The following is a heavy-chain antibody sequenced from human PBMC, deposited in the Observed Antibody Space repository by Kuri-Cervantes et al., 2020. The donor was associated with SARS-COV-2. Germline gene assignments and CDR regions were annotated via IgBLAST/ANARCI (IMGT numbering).Heavy chain of an antibody. CDR1: GFTFSDFA. J-gene: IGHJ4*02. Sequence: GGSLRLSCFASGFTFSDFALHWVRQAPGKGLEWVAIISYAGSDLYADSVKGRFTISRDNAKNSLYLQMNSLRDEDTAVYFCARGTMAAGFEYCGQGALVTVSS. CDR3: ARGTMAAGFEY. V-gene: IGHV3-30*04. D-gene: IGHD6-13*01. CDR2: ISYAGSD.